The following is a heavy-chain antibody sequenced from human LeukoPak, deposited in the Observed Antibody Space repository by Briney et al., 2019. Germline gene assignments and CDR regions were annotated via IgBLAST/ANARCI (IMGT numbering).Heavy chain of an antibody. CDR2: INAGNGNT. D-gene: IGHD5-24*01. Sequence: ASVKVSCKASGYTFTSYAMHWVRQAPGQRLEWMGWINAGNGNTKYSQKFQGRVTITRDTSASTAYMELSSLRSEDTAVYYCARDGGRDGYNYGDYWGQGTLVTVSS. CDR1: GYTFTSYA. CDR3: ARDGGRDGYNYGDY. V-gene: IGHV1-3*01. J-gene: IGHJ4*02.